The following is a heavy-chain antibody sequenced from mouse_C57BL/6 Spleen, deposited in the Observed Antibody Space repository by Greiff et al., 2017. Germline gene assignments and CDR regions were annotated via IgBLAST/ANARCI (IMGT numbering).Heavy chain of an antibody. D-gene: IGHD2-3*01. Sequence: VQLQQSGAELAKPGASVKLSCKASGYTFTSYWMNWVKQRPGQGLEWIGHINPSGGYPKYNQKFKGQATLTADKSASTAYMQLSSLTYENSAVYYGARGYEGYYEDTYYIDYWGQGTTLTVSS. V-gene: IGHV1-7*01. CDR3: ARGYEGYYEDTYYIDY. CDR1: GYTFTSYW. CDR2: INPSGGYP. J-gene: IGHJ2*01.